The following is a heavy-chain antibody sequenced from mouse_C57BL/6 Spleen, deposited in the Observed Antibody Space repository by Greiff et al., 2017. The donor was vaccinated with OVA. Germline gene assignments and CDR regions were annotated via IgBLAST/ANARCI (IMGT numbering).Heavy chain of an antibody. CDR1: GYTFTSYW. J-gene: IGHJ3*01. CDR3: ARLDGSRSPFAY. V-gene: IGHV1-69*01. CDR2: IDPSDSYT. Sequence: QVQLQQPGAELVMPGASVKLSCKASGYTFTSYWMHWVKQRPGQGLEWIGEIDPSDSYTNYNQKFKGKSTLTVDKSSSTAYMQLSSLTSEDSAVYYCARLDGSRSPFAYWGQGTLVTVSA. D-gene: IGHD1-1*01.